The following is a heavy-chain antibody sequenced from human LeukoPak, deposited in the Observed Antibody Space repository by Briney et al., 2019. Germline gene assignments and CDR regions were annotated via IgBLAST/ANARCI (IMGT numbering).Heavy chain of an antibody. CDR1: GFTFSSYS. Sequence: GGSLRLSXAASGFTFSSYSMNWVRQAPGKGLEWLSYMSRSSDTIYYADSVKGRFTISRDNAKSSLFLQMNSLRAEDTAIYYCACGVDFSSGSKRGFDYWGLGTLVTVSS. CDR3: ACGVDFSSGSKRGFDY. CDR2: MSRSSDTI. J-gene: IGHJ4*02. V-gene: IGHV3-48*01. D-gene: IGHD3-3*01.